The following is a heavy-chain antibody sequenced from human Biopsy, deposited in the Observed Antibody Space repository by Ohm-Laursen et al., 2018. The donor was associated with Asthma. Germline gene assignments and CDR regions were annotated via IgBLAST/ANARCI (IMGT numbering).Heavy chain of an antibody. CDR1: PGSINDYY. CDR2: VRSTGST. Sequence: SETLSLTCTVSPGSINDYYWNWIRQFPGEGLEWIGYVRSTGSTRFNPSLKSRLTISVDTSVDQVSLKRTSVTAADTAVYYCARATSTWSQSGPHYFDHWGQGTLVTVSS. CDR3: ARATSTWSQSGPHYFDH. V-gene: IGHV4-59*01. D-gene: IGHD6-13*01. J-gene: IGHJ4*02.